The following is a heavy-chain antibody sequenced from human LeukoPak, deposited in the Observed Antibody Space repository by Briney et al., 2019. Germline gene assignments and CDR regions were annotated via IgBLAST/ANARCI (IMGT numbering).Heavy chain of an antibody. V-gene: IGHV4-34*01. CDR1: GGTFSGYY. D-gene: IGHD6-13*01. CDR2: INYSGST. J-gene: IGHJ6*02. CDR3: ARLGGIAADGTISYYYYGMDV. Sequence: SETLSLTCAVYGGTFSGYYWSWIRQPPGKGLEWMGEINYSGSTNYNPSLKSRVTISVDTSKNQVSLKLSSVTGADTAVYYCARLGGIAADGTISYYYYGMDVWGQGTTVTVSS.